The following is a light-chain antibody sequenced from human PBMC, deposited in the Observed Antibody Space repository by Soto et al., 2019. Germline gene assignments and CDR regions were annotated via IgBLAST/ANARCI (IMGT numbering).Light chain of an antibody. Sequence: EIVLTQSPATLSVSPGERATLSCRASQSVSRNLAWYQQKPGQAPRLLSYGASTRATGIPARFSGSGSGTEFTLTISSLKSEDFEVYYCQQYNNWPLTFGQGTKVDIK. J-gene: IGKJ1*01. CDR3: QQYNNWPLT. CDR2: GAS. V-gene: IGKV3-15*01. CDR1: QSVSRN.